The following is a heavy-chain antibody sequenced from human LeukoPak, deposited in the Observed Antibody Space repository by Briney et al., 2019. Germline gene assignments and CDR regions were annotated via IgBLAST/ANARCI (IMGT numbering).Heavy chain of an antibody. J-gene: IGHJ5*02. V-gene: IGHV1-69*04. Sequence: SVKVSCKAPGCTFSSYAISWVRQAPGQGLEWMGRIIPILGIANYAQKFQGRVTITADKSTSTAYMELSSLRSEDTAVYYCARERYSSSSGFDPWGQGTLVTVSS. CDR2: IIPILGIA. CDR1: GCTFSSYA. D-gene: IGHD6-6*01. CDR3: ARERYSSSSGFDP.